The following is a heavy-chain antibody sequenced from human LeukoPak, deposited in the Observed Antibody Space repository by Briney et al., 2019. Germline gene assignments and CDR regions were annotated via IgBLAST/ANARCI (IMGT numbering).Heavy chain of an antibody. CDR1: GFTFSSFS. V-gene: IGHV3-30-3*01. CDR2: ISYDGDNK. J-gene: IGHJ3*02. CDR3: ATALRFLEWFLPQGSAFDI. D-gene: IGHD3-3*01. Sequence: GKSLRLSCAASGFTFSSFSMHWVRQAPGKGLEWVAVISYDGDNKYYADSVKGRSIISRDSSKNTLYLQMNSLRAEDTAVYYCATALRFLEWFLPQGSAFDIWGQGTMVTVSS.